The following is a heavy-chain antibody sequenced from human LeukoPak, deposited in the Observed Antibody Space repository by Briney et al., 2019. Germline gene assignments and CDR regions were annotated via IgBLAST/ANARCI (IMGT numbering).Heavy chain of an antibody. Sequence: SETLSLTCTVSGGSISSGGSYWSWIRQHPGKGLEWIGYIYYSGSTYYNPSLKSRVTISVDTSKNQFSLKLSSVTAADTAVYYCARDGTPTYYDILLSKENWFDPWGQGTLVTVSS. D-gene: IGHD3-9*01. J-gene: IGHJ5*02. CDR2: IYYSGST. CDR3: ARDGTPTYYDILLSKENWFDP. CDR1: GGSISSGGSY. V-gene: IGHV4-31*03.